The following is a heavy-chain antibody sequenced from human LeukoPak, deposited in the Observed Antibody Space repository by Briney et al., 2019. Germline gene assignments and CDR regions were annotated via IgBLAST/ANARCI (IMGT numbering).Heavy chain of an antibody. CDR2: IYYSGST. V-gene: IGHV4-59*08. CDR1: GGSISSYY. CDR3: ARRPPAGQQQTYAFDI. J-gene: IGHJ3*02. D-gene: IGHD6-13*01. Sequence: SETLSLTCTVSGGSISSYYWSWIRQPPGKGLEWIGYIYYSGSTNYNPSLKRRVTISVDTSKNQFSLKLSSVTAADTAVYYCARRPPAGQQQTYAFDIWGQGTMVTVSS.